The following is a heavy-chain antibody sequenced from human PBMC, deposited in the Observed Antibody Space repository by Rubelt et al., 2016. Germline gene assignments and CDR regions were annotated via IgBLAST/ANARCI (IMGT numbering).Heavy chain of an antibody. CDR3: ARSFMVVSAIDY. V-gene: IGHV4-34*10. CDR2: INHSGST. CDR1: GGSFSAYY. J-gene: IGHJ4*02. D-gene: IGHD2-15*01. Sequence: QVQLQESGPGLLKPSETLSLTCAVYGGSFSAYYWSWIRQPPGKGLEWIGEINHSGSTNYNPSLKSRVTISVDTSKNQFSLRLRSVTAADTAVYYCARSFMVVSAIDYWGQGTLVTVSS.